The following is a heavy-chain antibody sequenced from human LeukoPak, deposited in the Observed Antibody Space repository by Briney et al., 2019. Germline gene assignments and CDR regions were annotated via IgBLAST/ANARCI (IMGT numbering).Heavy chain of an antibody. D-gene: IGHD4-17*01. CDR2: ISYDGSNK. CDR3: AKEGVTTPEGYYYYGMDV. J-gene: IGHJ6*02. CDR1: GFTFSSYG. V-gene: IGHV3-30*18. Sequence: GRSLRLSCAASGFTFSSYGMHWVRQAPGKGLEWVAVISYDGSNKYYADSVKGRLTISRDNSKNTLYLQMNSLRAEDTAVYYCAKEGVTTPEGYYYYGMDVWGQGTTVTVSS.